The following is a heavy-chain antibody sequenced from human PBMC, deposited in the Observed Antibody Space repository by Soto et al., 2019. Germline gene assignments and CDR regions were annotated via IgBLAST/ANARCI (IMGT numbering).Heavy chain of an antibody. V-gene: IGHV4-34*01. D-gene: IGHD3-9*01. CDR1: GGSFSGYY. CDR3: ARVGYYDILTGYFPRFDY. Sequence: SETLSLTCAVYGGSFSGYYWSWIRQPPGKGLEWIGEINHSGSTNYSPSLKSRVTISVDTSKNQFSLKLSSVTAADTAVYYCARVGYYDILTGYFPRFDYWGQGTLVTVSS. J-gene: IGHJ4*02. CDR2: INHSGST.